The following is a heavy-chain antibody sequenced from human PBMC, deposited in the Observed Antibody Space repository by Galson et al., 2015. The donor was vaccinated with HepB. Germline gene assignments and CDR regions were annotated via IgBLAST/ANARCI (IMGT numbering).Heavy chain of an antibody. D-gene: IGHD3-22*01. CDR3: ASNYYDSSGYPTVAFDI. CDR2: ISSSSSTI. J-gene: IGHJ3*02. V-gene: IGHV3-48*02. Sequence: SLRLSCAASGFTFSSYSMNWVRQAPGKGLEWVSYISSSSSTIYYADSVEGRFTISRDNAKNSLYLQMNSLRDEDTAVYYCASNYYDSSGYPTVAFDIWGQGTMVTVSS. CDR1: GFTFSSYS.